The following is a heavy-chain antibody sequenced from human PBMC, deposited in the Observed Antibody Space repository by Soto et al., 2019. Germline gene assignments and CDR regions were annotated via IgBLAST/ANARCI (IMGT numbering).Heavy chain of an antibody. J-gene: IGHJ4*02. D-gene: IGHD3-9*01. CDR1: GFTFDDYA. CDR2: ISWNSGSI. CDR3: AKDKDRGDGLGSFVY. Sequence: EVQLVESGGGLVQPGRSLRLSCAASGFTFDDYAMHWVRQAPGKGLEWVSGISWNSGSIGYADSVKGRFTISRDNAKNSLYLQMNSLRAEDTALYYCAKDKDRGDGLGSFVYWGQGTLVTVSS. V-gene: IGHV3-9*01.